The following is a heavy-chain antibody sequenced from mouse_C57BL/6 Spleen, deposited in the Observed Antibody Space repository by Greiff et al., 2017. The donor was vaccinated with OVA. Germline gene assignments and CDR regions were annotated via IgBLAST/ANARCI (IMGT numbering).Heavy chain of an antibody. CDR1: GFTFSSYT. CDR2: ISGGGGNT. D-gene: IGHD3-3*01. Sequence: DVKLVESGGGLVKPGGSLKLSCAASGFTFSSYTMSWVRQTPEKRLEWVATISGGGGNTYYPDSVKGRFTISRDNAKNTLYLQMSSLRSEDTALYYCAREGLGPSYFDVWGTGTTVTVSS. V-gene: IGHV5-9*01. J-gene: IGHJ1*03. CDR3: AREGLGPSYFDV.